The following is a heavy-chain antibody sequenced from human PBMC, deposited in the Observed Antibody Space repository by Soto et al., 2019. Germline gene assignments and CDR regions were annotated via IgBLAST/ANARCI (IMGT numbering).Heavy chain of an antibody. J-gene: IGHJ4*02. D-gene: IGHD3-22*01. V-gene: IGHV4-39*01. CDR3: ARVYYDSSGYSVFYFDY. CDR1: GGSISSSSYY. CDR2: IYYSGST. Sequence: SETLSLTCTVSGGSISSSSYYWGWIRQPPGKGLEWIGSIYYSGSTYYNPSLKSRVTISVDTSKNQFSLKLSPVTAADTAVYYCARVYYDSSGYSVFYFDYWGQGTLVTVSS.